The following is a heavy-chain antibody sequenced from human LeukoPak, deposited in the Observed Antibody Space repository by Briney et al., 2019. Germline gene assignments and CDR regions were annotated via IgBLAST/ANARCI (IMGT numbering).Heavy chain of an antibody. CDR2: IYYSGST. J-gene: IGHJ4*02. Sequence: PSQTLSLTCTVSGGSLSTFYWSWIRQPPGNGLEWIGYIYYSGSTNYNPSLKSRVTISVDTSKNQCSLKLSSVTAADTAVYYCARESRGWYGDNSEAFDYWGQGTLVTVSS. CDR3: ARESRGWYGDNSEAFDY. V-gene: IGHV4-59*01. D-gene: IGHD4-23*01. CDR1: GGSLSTFY.